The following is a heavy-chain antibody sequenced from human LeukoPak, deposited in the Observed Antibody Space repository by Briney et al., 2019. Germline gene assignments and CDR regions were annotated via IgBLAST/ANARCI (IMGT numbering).Heavy chain of an antibody. J-gene: IGHJ4*02. CDR2: ISWNSGSI. D-gene: IGHD3-22*01. CDR3: AKAGSYYDSSGYYSFDY. Sequence: GRSLRLSCAASGFTFDDYAMHWVRQAPGKGLEWVSGISWNSGSIGYADSVKGRFTISRDNAKNSLYLQMNSLRAEDMALYYCAKAGSYYDSSGYYSFDYWGQGTLVTVSS. CDR1: GFTFDDYA. V-gene: IGHV3-9*03.